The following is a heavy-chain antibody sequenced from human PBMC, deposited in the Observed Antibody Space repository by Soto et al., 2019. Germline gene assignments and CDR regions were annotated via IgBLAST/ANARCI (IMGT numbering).Heavy chain of an antibody. D-gene: IGHD2-2*01. CDR2: ISGSGGST. CDR1: GFTFSSYA. CDR3: AKEGGLGYCSSTSCYADYFDY. V-gene: IGHV3-23*01. Sequence: GGSLRLSCAASGFTFSSYAMSWVRQAPGKGLEWVSAISGSGGSTYYADSVKGRFTISRDNSKNTLYLQMNSLRAEDTAVYYCAKEGGLGYCSSTSCYADYFDYWGQGTLVTVSS. J-gene: IGHJ4*02.